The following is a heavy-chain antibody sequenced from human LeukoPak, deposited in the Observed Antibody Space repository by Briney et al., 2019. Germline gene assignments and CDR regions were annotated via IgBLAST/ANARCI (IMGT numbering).Heavy chain of an antibody. CDR3: ARVGRNRDYGDYVRWFDP. V-gene: IGHV1-69*06. J-gene: IGHJ5*02. CDR1: GGTFSSYA. D-gene: IGHD4-17*01. Sequence: SVKVSCRASGGTFSSYAISWVRQAPGQGLEWMGRIIPIFGTANYAQKFQGRVTITADKSTSTAYMELSSLRSEDTAVYYCARVGRNRDYGDYVRWFDPWGQGTLVTVSS. CDR2: IIPIFGTA.